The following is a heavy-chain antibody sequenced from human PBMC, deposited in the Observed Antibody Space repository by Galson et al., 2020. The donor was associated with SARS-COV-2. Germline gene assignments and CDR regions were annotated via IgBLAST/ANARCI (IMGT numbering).Heavy chain of an antibody. CDR3: ARDRDYYDSSGYLDY. D-gene: IGHD3-22*01. CDR1: GFTFSSYA. CDR2: ISYDGSNK. V-gene: IGHV3-30-3*01. Sequence: GGSLRLSCAASGFTFSSYAMHWVRQAPGKGLEWVAVISYDGSNKYYADSVKGRFTISRDNSKNTLYLQMNSLRAEDTAVYYCARDRDYYDSSGYLDYLGQGTLVTVSS. J-gene: IGHJ4*02.